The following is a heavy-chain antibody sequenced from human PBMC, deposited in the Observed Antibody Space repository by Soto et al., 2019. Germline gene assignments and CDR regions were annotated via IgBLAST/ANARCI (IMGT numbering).Heavy chain of an antibody. CDR3: ARDKRDLRFLEWSDYYDY. CDR2: ISYDGSNK. V-gene: IGHV3-30-3*01. D-gene: IGHD3-3*01. Sequence: PGGSLRLSCAPSGFTFSNCAMHWVRQAPGKGLEWVAVISYDGSNKYYADSVKGRFTISRDNSKNTLYLQMNSLRAEDKDVYYCARDKRDLRFLEWSDYYDYWGQGT. CDR1: GFTFSNCA. J-gene: IGHJ4*02.